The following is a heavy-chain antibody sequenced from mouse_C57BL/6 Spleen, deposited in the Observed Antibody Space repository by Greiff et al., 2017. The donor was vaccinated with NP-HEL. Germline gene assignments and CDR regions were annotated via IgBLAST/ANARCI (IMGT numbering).Heavy chain of an antibody. J-gene: IGHJ3*01. V-gene: IGHV5-9*01. CDR1: GFTFSSYT. CDR2: ISGGGGTT. Sequence: EVKLMESGGGLVKPGGSLKLSCAASGFTFSSYTMSWVRQTPEKRLEWVATISGGGGTTYYPDSVKGRFTISRDNAKNTLYLQMSSLRSEDTALYYCARHKTTEGFAYWGQGTLVTVSA. CDR3: ARHKTTEGFAY. D-gene: IGHD1-1*01.